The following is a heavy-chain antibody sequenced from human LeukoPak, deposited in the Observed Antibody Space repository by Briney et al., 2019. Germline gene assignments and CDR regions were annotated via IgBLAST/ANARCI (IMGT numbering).Heavy chain of an antibody. D-gene: IGHD6-13*01. J-gene: IGHJ4*02. CDR1: GGTFSSYA. CDR3: ASSFRSSSWCSIDY. CDR2: IIPIFGTA. V-gene: IGHV1-69*13. Sequence: SVTVSFTASGGTFSSYAISWVRQAPGQGLEWMGGIIPIFGTANYAQKFQGRVTITADESTSTAYMELSSLRSEDTAVYYCASSFRSSSWCSIDYWGQGTLVTVSS.